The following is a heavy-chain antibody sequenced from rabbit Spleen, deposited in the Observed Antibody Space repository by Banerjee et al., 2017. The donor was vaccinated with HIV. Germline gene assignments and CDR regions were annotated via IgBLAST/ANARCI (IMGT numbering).Heavy chain of an antibody. Sequence: QEQLKESGGGLVQPGGSLKLSCKASGFSFDSGYDMCWVRQAPGKGLEWIACTYAGSSGSTYSAIWTKGRFTVSRTSSTTVTLQMTSLTAADTATYFCARDLAGVIGWNFYLWGPGTLVTVS. V-gene: IGHV1S45*01. J-gene: IGHJ4*01. D-gene: IGHD4-1*01. CDR3: ARDLAGVIGWNFYL. CDR1: GFSFDSGYD. CDR2: TYAGSSGST.